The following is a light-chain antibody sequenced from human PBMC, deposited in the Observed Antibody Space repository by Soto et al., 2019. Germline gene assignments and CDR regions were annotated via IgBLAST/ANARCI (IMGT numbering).Light chain of an antibody. CDR3: QQYNNWLGT. Sequence: EIVMAQPPATLSGSPGERATLSCRASQSVSSNLAWYQQKPGQAPRLLIYGASTRATGIPARFSGSGSGTEFTLTISSLQSEDFAVYYCQQYNNWLGTFGQGTKV. CDR1: QSVSSN. CDR2: GAS. V-gene: IGKV3-15*01. J-gene: IGKJ1*01.